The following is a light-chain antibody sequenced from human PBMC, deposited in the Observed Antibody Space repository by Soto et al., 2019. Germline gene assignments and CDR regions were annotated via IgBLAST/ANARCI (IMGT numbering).Light chain of an antibody. CDR1: QDISNF. Sequence: DIQMTQSPSSLSASVGDSVAMTCQASQDISNFLNWYQQKPGEAPKLLTYDESDLETRFPSRFIESGSGTEFTFTISNLQPEDFATCYCQQYDSLPFTFGPGT. CDR3: QQYDSLPFT. CDR2: DES. J-gene: IGKJ3*01. V-gene: IGKV1-33*01.